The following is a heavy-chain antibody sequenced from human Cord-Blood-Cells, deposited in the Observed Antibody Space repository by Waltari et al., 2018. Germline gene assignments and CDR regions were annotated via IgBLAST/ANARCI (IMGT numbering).Heavy chain of an antibody. CDR2: SIPIFGTA. CDR3: ARGRDYYDSSGYYPFDY. CDR1: GGTFSSYA. D-gene: IGHD3-22*01. Sequence: QVQLVQSGAEVKKPGSSVKVSCKASGGTFSSYAISWVRQAPGQGLEWMGGSIPIFGTANYAQKFQGRVTITADESTSTAYMELSSLRSEDTAVYYCARGRDYYDSSGYYPFDYWGQGTLVTVSS. J-gene: IGHJ4*02. V-gene: IGHV1-69*01.